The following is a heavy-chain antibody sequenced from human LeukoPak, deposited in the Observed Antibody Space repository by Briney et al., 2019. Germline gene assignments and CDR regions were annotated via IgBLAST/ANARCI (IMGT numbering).Heavy chain of an antibody. CDR1: GFTFSSYG. CDR2: IWYDGSNK. CDR3: VRENGYCSSSSCSQVYYGMDV. J-gene: IGHJ6*01. V-gene: IGHV3-33*01. Sequence: GGSLRVPRAASGFTFSSYGMYWVRQAPGKGLEWVAVIWYDGSNKYYADSVKGRFTISRDNSKNTLYLQMNSLRAEDTAVYYCVRENGYCSSSSCSQVYYGMDVWGEGTRVTVSS. D-gene: IGHD2-2*03.